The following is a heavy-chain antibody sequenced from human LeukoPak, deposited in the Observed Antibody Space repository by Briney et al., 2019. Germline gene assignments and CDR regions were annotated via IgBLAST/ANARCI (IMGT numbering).Heavy chain of an antibody. V-gene: IGHV1-69*05. CDR3: ARAPDSSGYYWNDAFDI. CDR1: GGTFSSYA. CDR2: IIPIFGTT. J-gene: IGHJ3*02. D-gene: IGHD3-22*01. Sequence: SVKVSCKASGGTFSSYAVSWVRQAPGQGLEWMGRIIPIFGTTNYAQKFQGRVTITTDESTSTAYMELSSLRSEDTAVYYCARAPDSSGYYWNDAFDIRGQGTMVTVSS.